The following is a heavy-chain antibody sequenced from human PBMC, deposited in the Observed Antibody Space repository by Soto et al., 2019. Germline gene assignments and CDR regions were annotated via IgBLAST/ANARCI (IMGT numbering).Heavy chain of an antibody. V-gene: IGHV4-34*01. CDR1: GGCFSGHS. Sequence: SDTLSLTCAVYGGCFSGHSWTWIRQSPGKGLEWIGDINHSGRVNYSPSLKSRVTISLDTSKNQFSLTLSAVTAADTAMYYCSTRAYDTNGYYRFDPWGQGTLVTVSS. J-gene: IGHJ5*01. D-gene: IGHD3-22*01. CDR3: STRAYDTNGYYRFDP. CDR2: INHSGRV.